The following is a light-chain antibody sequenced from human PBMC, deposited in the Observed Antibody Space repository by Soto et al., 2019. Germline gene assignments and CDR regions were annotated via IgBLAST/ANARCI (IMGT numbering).Light chain of an antibody. CDR1: QSVSSY. V-gene: IGKV3-11*01. CDR2: DAS. Sequence: EIALTQSPATLSLSPGDRATLSCRASQSVSSYLAWYQQKPGQAPGLLIYDASNRATGIPARFSGSGSGTDFTLTITSLEPEDFAVYYCQQRSNWPSTFGGGTKVEIK. J-gene: IGKJ4*01. CDR3: QQRSNWPST.